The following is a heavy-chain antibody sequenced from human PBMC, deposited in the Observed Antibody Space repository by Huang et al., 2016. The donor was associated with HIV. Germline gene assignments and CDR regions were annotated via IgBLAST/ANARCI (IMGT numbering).Heavy chain of an antibody. Sequence: QLQLQESGPGLVKPSETLSLTCTVSGGSISSTDYYWGWIRQPPGKGLEWIGSIYYSGNTYYNPSLKSRVIISVDTSKNQFSLKLTSVTAADTAVYFCARGNSARAGLLNFDFWGQGTLVPVST. CDR3: ARGNSARAGLLNFDF. CDR1: GGSISSTDYY. J-gene: IGHJ4*02. V-gene: IGHV4-39*01. D-gene: IGHD4-4*01. CDR2: IYYSGNT.